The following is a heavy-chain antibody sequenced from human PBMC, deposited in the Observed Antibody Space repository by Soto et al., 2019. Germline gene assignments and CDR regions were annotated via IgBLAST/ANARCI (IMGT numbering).Heavy chain of an antibody. CDR1: GYTFTSYG. CDR3: ARQRAVAGIVVWFDP. D-gene: IGHD6-19*01. V-gene: IGHV1-18*01. CDR2: ISAYNGNT. J-gene: IGHJ5*02. Sequence: ASVKVSCKASGYTFTSYGISWVRQAPGQGLEWMGWISAYNGNTNYAQKLQGRVTMTTDTSTSTAYMELRSLRSDDTAVYYCARQRAVAGIVVWFDPWGQGPLVTVSS.